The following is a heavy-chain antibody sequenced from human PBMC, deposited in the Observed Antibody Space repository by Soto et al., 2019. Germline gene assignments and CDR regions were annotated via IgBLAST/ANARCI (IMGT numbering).Heavy chain of an antibody. Sequence: QITLKESGPTLVKPTQTLTLTCTFSGFSLSTSGVGVGWIRQPPGKALEWLALIYWDDDKRDSPSLKSMLTITKDTSKNQVVLTMTNMDPVDTATYYCAHVYGGYDNFDYWGHGTLVTVSS. D-gene: IGHD5-12*01. V-gene: IGHV2-5*02. CDR2: IYWDDDK. CDR3: AHVYGGYDNFDY. J-gene: IGHJ4*01. CDR1: GFSLSTSGVG.